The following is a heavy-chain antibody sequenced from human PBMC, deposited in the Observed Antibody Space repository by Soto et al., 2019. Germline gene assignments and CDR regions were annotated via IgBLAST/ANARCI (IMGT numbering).Heavy chain of an antibody. J-gene: IGHJ6*02. CDR3: AKDKRSITIFGVVNYGMDV. CDR1: GFTFSSYA. Sequence: GGSLRLSCAASGFTFSSYAMSWVRQAPGKGLEWVSAISGSGGSTYYADSVKGWFTISRDNSKNTLYLQMNSLRAEDTAVYYCAKDKRSITIFGVVNYGMDVWGQGTTVTVSS. D-gene: IGHD3-3*01. CDR2: ISGSGGST. V-gene: IGHV3-23*01.